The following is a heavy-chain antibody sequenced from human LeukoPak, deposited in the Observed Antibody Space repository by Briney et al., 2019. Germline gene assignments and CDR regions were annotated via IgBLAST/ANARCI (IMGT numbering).Heavy chain of an antibody. Sequence: GGSLRLSCAVSGFTFSSYGMHWVRQAPGKGLEWVAFIRYDGSNKYYADSVKGRFTISRDNSKNTLYLQMNSLRAEDTAVYYCAKDYRLRITMVRGAASAFDIWGQGTMVTVSS. D-gene: IGHD3-10*01. J-gene: IGHJ3*02. V-gene: IGHV3-30*02. CDR3: AKDYRLRITMVRGAASAFDI. CDR1: GFTFSSYG. CDR2: IRYDGSNK.